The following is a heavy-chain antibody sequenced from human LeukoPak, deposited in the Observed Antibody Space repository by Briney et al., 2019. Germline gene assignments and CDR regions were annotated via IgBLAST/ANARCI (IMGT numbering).Heavy chain of an antibody. Sequence: KSSETLSLTCTVSGDSLSTHYWNWIRQSPGKGLEWIAYINYSGNTNYNPSLTSRVTVSVDTSKNQFSLKLSSVTAADTAVYYCAGDQYSGSLDYWGQGTLVTVSS. V-gene: IGHV4-59*11. CDR1: GDSLSTHY. CDR2: INYSGNT. D-gene: IGHD1-26*01. CDR3: AGDQYSGSLDY. J-gene: IGHJ4*02.